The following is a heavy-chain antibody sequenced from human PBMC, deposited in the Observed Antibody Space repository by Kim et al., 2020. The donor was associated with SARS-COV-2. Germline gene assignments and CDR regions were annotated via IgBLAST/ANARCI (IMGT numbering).Heavy chain of an antibody. D-gene: IGHD6-19*01. CDR3: ARDWRYSSVPRGDY. V-gene: IGHV3-21*01. Sequence: ADSVKGRFTISRDNAKNSLYLQMNSLRAEDTAVYYCARDWRYSSVPRGDYWGQGTLVTVSS. J-gene: IGHJ4*02.